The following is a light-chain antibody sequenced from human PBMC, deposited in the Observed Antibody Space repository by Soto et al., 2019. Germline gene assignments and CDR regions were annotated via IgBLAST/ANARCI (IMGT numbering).Light chain of an antibody. CDR2: GTS. V-gene: IGKV1-5*03. CDR3: QHYNDYSWT. Sequence: DIPMTQSPSTLSASVGDRVTITCRASQSISIWLAWYQQKPGRAPNLLIYGTSSLESGVPSRFSGSGSGTEFTPTISSLQPDDFATYYCQHYNDYSWTFGQGTKVEIK. CDR1: QSISIW. J-gene: IGKJ1*01.